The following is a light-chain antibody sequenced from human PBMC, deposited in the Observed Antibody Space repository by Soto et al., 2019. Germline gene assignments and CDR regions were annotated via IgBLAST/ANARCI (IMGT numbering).Light chain of an antibody. CDR2: GAS. V-gene: IGKV1-33*01. CDR3: QQYDSLPYT. Sequence: EIQMTQSPSSLSASLGDRVTITCQASQDINDYSNWYQQKPGKAPRLLIYGASFLEVGVPSRFSGSGSGTHFTLPISSLQPEDVATYYCQQYDSLPYTFGQGTRLEI. J-gene: IGKJ2*01. CDR1: QDINDY.